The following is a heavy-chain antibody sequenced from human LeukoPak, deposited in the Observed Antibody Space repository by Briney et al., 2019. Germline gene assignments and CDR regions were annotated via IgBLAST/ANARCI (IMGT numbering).Heavy chain of an antibody. J-gene: IGHJ1*01. Sequence: TSENLSLTCAVSGGSISSNHWWSWVRQPPGKGLGWIGEIYHSGSTNYNPSLRSRVTISLDKSKSQFSLKLSSVTAADTAVYYCARSPQHPYYDILTGYFFAYFQHWGQGTLVTVSS. CDR2: IYHSGST. V-gene: IGHV4-4*02. CDR1: GGSISSNHW. D-gene: IGHD3-9*01. CDR3: ARSPQHPYYDILTGYFFAYFQH.